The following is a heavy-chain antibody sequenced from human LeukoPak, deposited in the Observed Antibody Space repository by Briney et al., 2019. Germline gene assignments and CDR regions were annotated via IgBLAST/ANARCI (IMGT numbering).Heavy chain of an antibody. CDR1: GYTFTSYG. CDR3: ARGSVDLRSGWYWLY. D-gene: IGHD6-19*01. Sequence: ASVKVSCKASGYTFTSYGISWVRQAPGQGLEWMGWISAYNGNTNYAQKLQGRVTMTTDTSTSTAYMELRSLRSDDTAVYYCARGSVDLRSGWYWLYWGQGSLVTVSS. V-gene: IGHV1-18*01. CDR2: ISAYNGNT. J-gene: IGHJ4*02.